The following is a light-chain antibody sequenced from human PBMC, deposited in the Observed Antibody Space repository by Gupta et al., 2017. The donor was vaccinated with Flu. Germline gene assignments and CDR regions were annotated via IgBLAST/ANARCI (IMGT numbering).Light chain of an antibody. Sequence: QSALTQPPSASGSPGQSVTISCAGTSSDVGGYNYVSWYQQLPGKAPKLLIYEVNKRPSGVPDRFSGAKSGNTASLTVSGLQADDEADYYCSSYAGSNNLGFGGGTKLTVL. CDR3: SSYAGSNNLG. J-gene: IGLJ2*01. CDR2: EVN. V-gene: IGLV2-8*01. CDR1: SSDVGGYNY.